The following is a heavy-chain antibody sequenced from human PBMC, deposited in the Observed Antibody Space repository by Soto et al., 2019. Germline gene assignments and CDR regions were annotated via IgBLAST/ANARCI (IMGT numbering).Heavy chain of an antibody. V-gene: IGHV4-4*02. CDR1: GDSISSSHF. Sequence: QVQLRESGPGLVRPSGTLSLVCAVSGDSISSSHFWSWVRQSPGKGLEWIAEIFHTWTTNYNPSLKSRVTISVDKSKNQFSLKLSSVTAADTAVYYCARQLERGDLPEGFEYWGQGTLATVSS. CDR3: ARQLERGDLPEGFEY. J-gene: IGHJ4*02. CDR2: IFHTWTT. D-gene: IGHD1-1*01.